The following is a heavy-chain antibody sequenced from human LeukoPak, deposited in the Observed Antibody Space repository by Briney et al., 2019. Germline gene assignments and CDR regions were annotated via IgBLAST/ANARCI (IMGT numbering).Heavy chain of an antibody. D-gene: IGHD6-19*01. CDR2: ISYDGSNK. Sequence: GGSLRLSCAASGFTFSSYAMHWVRQAPGKGLEWVAVISYDGSNKYYADSVKGRFTISRDNSKNTLYLQMNSLRAEDTAVYYCARMQWLEGYFDYWGQGTLVTVSS. CDR3: ARMQWLEGYFDY. J-gene: IGHJ4*02. V-gene: IGHV3-30*01. CDR1: GFTFSSYA.